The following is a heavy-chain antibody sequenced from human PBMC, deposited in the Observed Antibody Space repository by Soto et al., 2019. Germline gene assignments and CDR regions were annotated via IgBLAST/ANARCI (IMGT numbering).Heavy chain of an antibody. Sequence: GGSLRLSCAASGFTLSSYEMNWVRQAPGKGLEWVSYISSSGSTIYYADSVKGRFTISRDNAKNSLYLQMNSLRAEDTAVYYCASNNWNYESPFDYWGQGTLVTVSS. D-gene: IGHD1-7*01. J-gene: IGHJ4*02. V-gene: IGHV3-48*03. CDR2: ISSSGSTI. CDR1: GFTLSSYE. CDR3: ASNNWNYESPFDY.